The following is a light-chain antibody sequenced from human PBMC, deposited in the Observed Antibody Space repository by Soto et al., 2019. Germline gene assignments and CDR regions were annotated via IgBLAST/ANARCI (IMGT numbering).Light chain of an antibody. V-gene: IGLV3-21*02. J-gene: IGLJ2*01. CDR2: DSS. CDR1: NIETKS. CDR3: HVWDRSTDHVI. Sequence: SYELTQPPSVSVAPGQTARITCGGNNIETKSVHWYQQRPGQAPVLVVYDSSDRPSGIPERFSGSNSGNTATLIISRAEAGDEADYYCHVWDRSTDHVIFGGGTKVTVL.